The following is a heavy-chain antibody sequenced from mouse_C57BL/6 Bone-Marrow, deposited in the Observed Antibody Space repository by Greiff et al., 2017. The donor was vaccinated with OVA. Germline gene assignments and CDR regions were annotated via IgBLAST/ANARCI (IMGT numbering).Heavy chain of an antibody. Sequence: EVQLQQSGPVLVKPGASVKMSCKASGYTFTDYYMNWVKQSHGKSLEWIGVINPYNGGTSYNQKFKGKATLTVDKSYSTAYMEINSLTSEDSAVYYCARDYYGSSYWYFDVWGTGTTVTVSS. V-gene: IGHV1-19*01. CDR2: INPYNGGT. CDR3: ARDYYGSSYWYFDV. J-gene: IGHJ1*03. D-gene: IGHD1-1*01. CDR1: GYTFTDYY.